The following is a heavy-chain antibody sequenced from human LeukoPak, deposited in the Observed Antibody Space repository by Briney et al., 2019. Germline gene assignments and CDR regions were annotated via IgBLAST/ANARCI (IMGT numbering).Heavy chain of an antibody. J-gene: IGHJ4*02. V-gene: IGHV3-23*01. CDR1: GFTFSSYG. CDR3: AKRSDYGGNWNYLDY. Sequence: PGGSLRLSCAASGFTFSSYGMSWVRQAPGKGLEWVSAISASGGSTYYADSVKGRFTISRDNSKNTLYLQMNSLTAEDTATYYCAKRSDYGGNWNYLDYWGQGTPVTVSS. CDR2: ISASGGST. D-gene: IGHD4-23*01.